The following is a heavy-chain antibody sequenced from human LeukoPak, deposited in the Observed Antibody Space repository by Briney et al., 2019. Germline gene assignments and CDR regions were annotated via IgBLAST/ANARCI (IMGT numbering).Heavy chain of an antibody. Sequence: SETLSLTCSVSDDSITMYYWTWIRQPPGKGLEWIGYVDHTGSTNFNPSLNGRVSISRDTSKNLFSLRLRSVTAADTAVYYCARGGDYPTYYFDYWGQGILVTVSS. CDR1: DDSITMYY. J-gene: IGHJ4*02. V-gene: IGHV4-59*01. CDR2: VDHTGST. CDR3: ARGGDYPTYYFDY. D-gene: IGHD4-17*01.